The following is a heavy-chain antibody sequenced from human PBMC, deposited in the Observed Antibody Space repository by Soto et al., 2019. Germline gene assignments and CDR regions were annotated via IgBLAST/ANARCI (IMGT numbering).Heavy chain of an antibody. CDR2: MYYSGST. J-gene: IGHJ4*02. CDR1: GCSINSGGYY. D-gene: IGHD6-13*01. Sequence: QVQLRESGPGLVKPSQTLSLTCTVSGCSINSGGYYWNWIRQHPGKGLEWIGYMYYSGSTYYNPFLWSRVIISADTSEKHFSLKLSSVTAADTAVYFCARGYRQSGYSSSWVFDYWGQGTLVNVSS. CDR3: ARGYRQSGYSSSWVFDY. V-gene: IGHV4-31*03.